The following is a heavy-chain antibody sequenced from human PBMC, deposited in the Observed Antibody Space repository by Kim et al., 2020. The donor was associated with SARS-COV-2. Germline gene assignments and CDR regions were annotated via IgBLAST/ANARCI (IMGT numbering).Heavy chain of an antibody. CDR3: ARSYYYDSSGYYYHGNAFDI. CDR2: ISSNGGST. Sequence: GGSLRLSCAASGFTFSSYAMHWVRQAPGKGLEYVSAISSNGGSTYYANSVKGRFTISRDNSKNTLYLQMGSLRAEDMAVYYCARSYYYDSSGYYYHGNAFDIWGQGTMVTVSS. J-gene: IGHJ3*02. D-gene: IGHD3-22*01. V-gene: IGHV3-64*01. CDR1: GFTFSSYA.